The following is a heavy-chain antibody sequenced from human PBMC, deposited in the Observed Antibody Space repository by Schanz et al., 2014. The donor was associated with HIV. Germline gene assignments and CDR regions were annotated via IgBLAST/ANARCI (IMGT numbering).Heavy chain of an antibody. D-gene: IGHD6-6*01. Sequence: QVQLVESGGGVVQPGRSLRLSCAASGFTFSSYGMHWVRQAPGKGLEWVAVIWYDGRNKYYADSVKGRFTISRDNSKKTLYLQMNSLRAEDTAVYYCASTIYPYSSSSDYYYGMDVWGQGTTVSVSS. CDR3: ASTIYPYSSSSDYYYGMDV. CDR1: GFTFSSYG. J-gene: IGHJ6*02. CDR2: IWYDGRNK. V-gene: IGHV3-33*01.